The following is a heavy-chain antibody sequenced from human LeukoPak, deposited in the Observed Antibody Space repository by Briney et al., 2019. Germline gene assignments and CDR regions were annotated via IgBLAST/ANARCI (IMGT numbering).Heavy chain of an antibody. D-gene: IGHD6-19*01. CDR3: ALLAVASDFDY. Sequence: GGSLRLSCAVSGFPFSVYEMNWVRQAPGKGLEWVSNIGSSGSTIYYADSVKGRFSISRDDAKSSLYLQMNSLRVEDTAVYYCALLAVASDFDYWGQGALVTVSS. CDR1: GFPFSVYE. V-gene: IGHV3-48*03. J-gene: IGHJ4*02. CDR2: IGSSGSTI.